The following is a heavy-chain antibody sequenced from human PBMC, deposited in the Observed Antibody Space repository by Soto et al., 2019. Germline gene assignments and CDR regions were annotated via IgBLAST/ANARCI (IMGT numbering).Heavy chain of an antibody. J-gene: IGHJ4*02. D-gene: IGHD3-10*01. V-gene: IGHV4-30-4*01. CDR3: ARGPTSDKVDY. CDR1: GGSINSADYY. CDR2: IYDSGKT. Sequence: QVQLQESGPGLVKPSQTLSLTCTVSGGSINSADYYWSWIRQPPGEGLEWIGHIYDSGKTYTNPSXQSXVPMSVDTSKTQFSLRLTSVTAADTAVYYCARGPTSDKVDYWGQGTLVTVSS.